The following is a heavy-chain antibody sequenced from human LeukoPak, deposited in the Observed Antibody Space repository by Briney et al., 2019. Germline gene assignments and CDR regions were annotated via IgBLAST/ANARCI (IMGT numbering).Heavy chain of an antibody. D-gene: IGHD6-19*01. Sequence: GGSLRLSCAASGFTFSSYAMSWVRQAPGKGLEWVSAISGSGGSTYYADSVKGRFTISRDNSKNTLYLQMNSLRAEDTAVYYCAKDLSVWRQWPSRSFDYWGQGTLVTVSS. CDR2: ISGSGGST. J-gene: IGHJ4*02. CDR1: GFTFSSYA. CDR3: AKDLSVWRQWPSRSFDY. V-gene: IGHV3-23*01.